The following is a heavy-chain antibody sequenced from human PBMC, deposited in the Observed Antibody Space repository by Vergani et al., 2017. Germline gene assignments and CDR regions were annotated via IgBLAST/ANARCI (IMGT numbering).Heavy chain of an antibody. CDR1: GYTFTGYY. J-gene: IGHJ5*02. Sequence: QVQLVQSGAEVKKPGASVKVSCKASGYTFTGYYMHWVRQAPGQGLEWMGWINPNSGGTNYAQKFQGRVTVTRDTSISTAYMDLSRLRSDDPAVDYCARGAEGAGDFGLVDPLGQGNLVNGFS. D-gene: IGHD3-10*01. CDR3: ARGAEGAGDFGLVDP. CDR2: INPNSGGT. V-gene: IGHV1-2*02.